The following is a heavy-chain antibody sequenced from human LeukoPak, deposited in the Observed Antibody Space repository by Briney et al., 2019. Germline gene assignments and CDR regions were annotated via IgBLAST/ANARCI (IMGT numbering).Heavy chain of an antibody. J-gene: IGHJ6*02. D-gene: IGHD1-14*01. V-gene: IGHV1-69*02. Sequence: SVKVSCKASGYTFTAYYMYWVRQAPGQGLEWMGRIIPILGIANYAQKFQGRVTITADKSTSTAYMELSSLRSEDTAVYYCASSTETNYYYYYGMDVWGQGTTVTVSS. CDR2: IIPILGIA. CDR3: ASSTETNYYYYYGMDV. CDR1: GYTFTAYY.